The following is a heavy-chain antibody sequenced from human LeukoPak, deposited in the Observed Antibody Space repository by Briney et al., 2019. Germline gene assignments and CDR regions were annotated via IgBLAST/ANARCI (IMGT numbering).Heavy chain of an antibody. J-gene: IGHJ4*02. D-gene: IGHD3-16*01. CDR3: AKDISEGAEGHLFDY. CDR1: RFSFSNYG. CDR2: ISWNSGSI. V-gene: IGHV3-9*01. Sequence: GGSLRLSCTASRFSFSNYGMHWVRQAPGKGLEWVSGISWNSGSIGYADSVKGRFTISRDNAKNSLYLQMNSLRAEDTALYYCAKDISEGAEGHLFDYWGQGTLVTVSS.